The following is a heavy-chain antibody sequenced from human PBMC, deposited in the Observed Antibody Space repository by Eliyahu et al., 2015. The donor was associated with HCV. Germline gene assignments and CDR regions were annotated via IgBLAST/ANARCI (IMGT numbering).Heavy chain of an antibody. D-gene: IGHD6-13*01. CDR1: GGSISGYY. V-gene: IGHV4-59*01. J-gene: IGHJ4*02. CDR3: ARISIADNSWYRHFDS. CDR2: IHYTGTS. Sequence: QVQLQESGPGLVKPSETLSLTCTVSGGSISGYYWSWIRQPPEKGLEWIGYIHYTGTSDYNPSLKNRVTMSVDTSKNHFSLRLTSVTAADAAVYYCARISIADNSWYRHFDSWGQGTLVSASS.